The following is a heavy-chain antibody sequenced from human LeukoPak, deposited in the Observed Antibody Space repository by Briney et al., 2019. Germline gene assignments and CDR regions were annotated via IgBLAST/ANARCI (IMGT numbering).Heavy chain of an antibody. CDR1: GFTFSSYG. D-gene: IGHD3-10*01. CDR2: ISYDGSNK. CDR3: AKQRFGSIYLDY. V-gene: IGHV3-30*18. J-gene: IGHJ4*02. Sequence: GGSLRLSCAASGFTFSSYGMHWVRQAPGKGLEWVAVISYDGSNKYYADSVKGRFTISRDNSKNTLYLQMNSLRAEDTAVYYCAKQRFGSIYLDYWGQGTLVTVSS.